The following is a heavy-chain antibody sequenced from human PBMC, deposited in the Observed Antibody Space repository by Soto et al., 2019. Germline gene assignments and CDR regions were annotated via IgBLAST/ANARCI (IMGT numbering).Heavy chain of an antibody. J-gene: IGHJ4*02. Sequence: PSETLSLTCTAFGGSINTFYWSWVRQPAGKGLEWIGRIFSSGSTSFNPSLESRVAMSVDTSKNHFSLNLSSVTAADMAVYYCAREGSYSAYNFAHGIQLWSFDFWGQGALVTVSS. V-gene: IGHV4-4*07. D-gene: IGHD5-12*01. CDR2: IFSSGST. CDR1: GGSINTFY. CDR3: AREGSYSAYNFAHGIQLWSFDF.